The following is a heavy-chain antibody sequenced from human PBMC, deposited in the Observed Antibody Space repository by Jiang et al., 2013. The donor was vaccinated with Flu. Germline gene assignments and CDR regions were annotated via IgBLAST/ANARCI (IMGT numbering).Heavy chain of an antibody. CDR1: GYTFTGYY. CDR3: ARRCGGDCYSHAFDI. Sequence: FGAEVKKPGASVKVSCKASGYTFTGYYMHWVRQAPGQGLEWMGWINPNSGGTNYAQKFQGWVTMTRDTSISTAYMELSRLRSDDTAVYYCARRCGGDCYSHAFDIWGQGTMVTVSS. CDR2: INPNSGGT. D-gene: IGHD2-21*02. V-gene: IGHV1-2*04. J-gene: IGHJ3*02.